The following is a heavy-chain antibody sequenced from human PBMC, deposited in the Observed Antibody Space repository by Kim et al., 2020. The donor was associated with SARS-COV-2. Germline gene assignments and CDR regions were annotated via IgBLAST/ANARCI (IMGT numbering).Heavy chain of an antibody. J-gene: IGHJ4*02. CDR3: ARDDTVV. D-gene: IGHD4-17*01. V-gene: IGHV1-46*01. Sequence: SGGGTSYAQKFQGRVTMTRDTSTSTVYVELSSLRSEDTAVYYCARDDTVVWGQGTLVTVSS. CDR2: SGGGT.